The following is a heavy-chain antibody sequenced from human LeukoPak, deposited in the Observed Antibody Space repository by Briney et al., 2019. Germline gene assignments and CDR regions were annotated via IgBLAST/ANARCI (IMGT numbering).Heavy chain of an antibody. D-gene: IGHD6-19*01. V-gene: IGHV3-21*01. J-gene: IGHJ6*02. CDR2: ISSSSSYI. Sequence: KPGGSLRLSCAASGSTFSSYSMNWVRQAPGKGLEWVSSISSSSSYIYYADSVKGRFTISRDNAKNSLYLQMNSLRAEDTAVYYCARDPSFIAVAGTTDYGMDVWGQGTTVTVSS. CDR1: GSTFSSYS. CDR3: ARDPSFIAVAGTTDYGMDV.